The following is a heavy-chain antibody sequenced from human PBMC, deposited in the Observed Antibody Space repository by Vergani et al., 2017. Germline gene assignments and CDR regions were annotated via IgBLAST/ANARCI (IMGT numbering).Heavy chain of an antibody. CDR1: GGSISSSSYY. Sequence: QLQLQESGPGLVKPSETLSLTCTVSGGSISSSSYYWGWIRQPPGKGLEWIWSIYYSGSTYYNPSLKSRVTISVDTSKNQFSLKLSSVTAADTAVYYCARVGYDYVWWSYRPNEIYYFDYWGQGTLVTVSS. V-gene: IGHV4-39*07. CDR2: IYYSGST. J-gene: IGHJ4*02. CDR3: ARVGYDYVWWSYRPNEIYYFDY. D-gene: IGHD3-16*02.